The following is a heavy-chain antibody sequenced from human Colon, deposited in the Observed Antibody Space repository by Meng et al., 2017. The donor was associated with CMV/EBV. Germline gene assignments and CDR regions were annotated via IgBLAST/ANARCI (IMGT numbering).Heavy chain of an antibody. J-gene: IGHJ5*02. D-gene: IGHD3-10*01. CDR1: GFTFSSYA. CDR3: ARGRREVRGVNLDWFDP. Sequence: SCAASGFTFSSYAMHWVRQAPGKGLEWVAVISYDGSNKYYADSVKGRFTISRDNSKNTLYLQMNSLRAEDTAVYYCARGRREVRGVNLDWFDPWGQGTLVTVSS. V-gene: IGHV3-30*04. CDR2: ISYDGSNK.